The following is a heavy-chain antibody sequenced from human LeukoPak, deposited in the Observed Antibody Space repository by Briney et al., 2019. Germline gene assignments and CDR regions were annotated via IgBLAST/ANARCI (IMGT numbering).Heavy chain of an antibody. J-gene: IGHJ3*02. Sequence: ASVKVSCKASGYTFTSYGISWVRQAPGQGLEWMGWISAYNGNTNYAQKLQGRVTMTTDTSTSTAYMELRSPRSDDTAVYYCARGSRDIVVVPAANDAFDIWGQGTMVTVSS. D-gene: IGHD2-2*01. CDR3: ARGSRDIVVVPAANDAFDI. V-gene: IGHV1-18*01. CDR2: ISAYNGNT. CDR1: GYTFTSYG.